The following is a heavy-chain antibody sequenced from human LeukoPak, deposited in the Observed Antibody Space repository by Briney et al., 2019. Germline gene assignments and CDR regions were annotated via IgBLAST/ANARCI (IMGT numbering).Heavy chain of an antibody. J-gene: IGHJ3*02. CDR2: FDPEDGET. D-gene: IGHD1-26*01. Sequence: ASVKVSCKVSGYTLTELSMHWARQAPGKGLEWMGGFDPEDGETIYAQKFQGRVTMTEDTSTDTAYMELSSLRSEDTAVYYCATDSNYLGGSYYVGAFDIWGQGTMVTVSS. V-gene: IGHV1-24*01. CDR3: ATDSNYLGGSYYVGAFDI. CDR1: GYTLTELS.